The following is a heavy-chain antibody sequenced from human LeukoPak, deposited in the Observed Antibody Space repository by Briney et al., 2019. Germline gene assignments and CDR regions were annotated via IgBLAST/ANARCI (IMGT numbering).Heavy chain of an antibody. CDR1: GYTFTSYG. V-gene: IGHV1-18*01. CDR3: ARDYHLRGAYYYGSGSYIPPGY. Sequence: ASVKVSCTASGYTFTSYGISWVRQAPGQGLEWMGWISAYNGNTNYAQKLQGRVTMTTDTSTSTAYMELRSLRSDDTAVYYCARDYHLRGAYYYGSGSYIPPGYWGQGTLVTVSS. D-gene: IGHD3-10*01. CDR2: ISAYNGNT. J-gene: IGHJ4*02.